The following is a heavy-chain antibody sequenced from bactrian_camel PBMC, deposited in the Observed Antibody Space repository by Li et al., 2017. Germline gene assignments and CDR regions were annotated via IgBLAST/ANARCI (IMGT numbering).Heavy chain of an antibody. D-gene: IGHD8*01. V-gene: IGHV3S53*01. CDR3: AARRHGECYFGRTTGVGQLGMTT. J-gene: IGHJ4*01. CDR1: RTTDQYYC. CDR2: TGPSNT. Sequence: HVQLVESGGGAVQAGGSLRLSCAASRTTDQYYCMAWFRQTTGKEREVVAATGPSNTWYADSVKGRFTLSKDGDKDMQYLQMNSLKPDDTAMYYCAARRHGECYFGRTTGVGQLGMTTGVRGPRSPSP.